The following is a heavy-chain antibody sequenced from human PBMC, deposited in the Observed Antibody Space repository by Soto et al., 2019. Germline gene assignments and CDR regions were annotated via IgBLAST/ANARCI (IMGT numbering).Heavy chain of an antibody. J-gene: IGHJ5*02. Sequence: PSETLSLTCTVSGGSISSYYWSWIRQPPGKGLEWIGYIYYSGSTNYNPSLKSRVTVSVDTSKNQFSLKLGSLTAPDPAGYFWARQGGTVKGSTWFDPWGQEPRVTVSS. D-gene: IGHD4-4*01. CDR2: IYYSGST. CDR3: ARQGGTVKGSTWFDP. CDR1: GGSISSYY. V-gene: IGHV4-59*08.